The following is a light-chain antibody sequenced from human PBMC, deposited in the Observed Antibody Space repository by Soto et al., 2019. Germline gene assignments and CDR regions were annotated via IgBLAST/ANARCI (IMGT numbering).Light chain of an antibody. CDR2: GAS. CDR1: RSISTY. Sequence: EIVLTQSPATLSLSPGERATLSCRASRSISTYLAWYQQKPGQAPRLLIYGASSRATGIPDRFSGSGSGTDFTLTISRLEPEDFAVYYCQQYGSSPTTFGQGTKVDIK. CDR3: QQYGSSPTT. V-gene: IGKV3-20*01. J-gene: IGKJ1*01.